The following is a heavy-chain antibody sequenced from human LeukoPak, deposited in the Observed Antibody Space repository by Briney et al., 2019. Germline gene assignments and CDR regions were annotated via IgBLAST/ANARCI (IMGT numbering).Heavy chain of an antibody. J-gene: IGHJ4*02. CDR2: IYPGDSDT. Sequence: GESLKISCKGSGYSFTSYWIGWVRQMPGKGLEWIGIIYPGDSDTRYSPSFQGQVTISADKSISTAYLQWSSLKASDTAMYYCARRTRYCSSTNCYYFDYWGQGTLVTVSS. CDR3: ARRTRYCSSTNCYYFDY. CDR1: GYSFTSYW. D-gene: IGHD2-2*01. V-gene: IGHV5-51*01.